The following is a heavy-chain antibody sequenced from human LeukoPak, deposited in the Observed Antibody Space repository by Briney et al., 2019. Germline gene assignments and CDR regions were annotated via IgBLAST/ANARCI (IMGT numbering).Heavy chain of an antibody. D-gene: IGHD2-15*01. Sequence: GRSLRLSCAASGFTFDDYAMHWVRQAPGKGLEWVSGISWNSGGMGYADSVKGRFTISRDNAKNSLYLQMNSLRAEDTALYYCARGKTAAAFDYWGQGTLVTVSS. CDR1: GFTFDDYA. CDR3: ARGKTAAAFDY. CDR2: ISWNSGGM. J-gene: IGHJ4*02. V-gene: IGHV3-9*01.